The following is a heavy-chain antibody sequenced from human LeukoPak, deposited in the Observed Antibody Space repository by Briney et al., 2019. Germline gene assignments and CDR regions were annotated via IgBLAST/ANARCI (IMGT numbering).Heavy chain of an antibody. J-gene: IGHJ4*02. CDR2: STDTGGST. V-gene: IGHV3-64D*06. D-gene: IGHD3-10*01. CDR1: GFTFSRNT. Sequence: PGGSLRLSCSASGFTFSRNTMHWVRPASGKGLEYVAGSTDTGGSTYYAYSVKGRFTISRDNSKNTLFLQMSSLRVEDTAVYYCVKDLSGTYSFDYWGQGTLVTVSS. CDR3: VKDLSGTYSFDY.